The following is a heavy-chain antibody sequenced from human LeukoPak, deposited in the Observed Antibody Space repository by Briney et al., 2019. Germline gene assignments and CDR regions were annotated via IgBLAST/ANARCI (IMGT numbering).Heavy chain of an antibody. V-gene: IGHV3-30*04. Sequence: GGSLRLSCAASGFTFSSYVMNWVRQAPGKGLEWVAIISYDGSNKYYADSVKGRITISRDNSKNTLYLQMNSLTAADTAVYYCARDKGSSYLSYFDYWGQGTLVTVSS. D-gene: IGHD6-6*01. CDR1: GFTFSSYV. CDR2: ISYDGSNK. J-gene: IGHJ4*01. CDR3: ARDKGSSYLSYFDY.